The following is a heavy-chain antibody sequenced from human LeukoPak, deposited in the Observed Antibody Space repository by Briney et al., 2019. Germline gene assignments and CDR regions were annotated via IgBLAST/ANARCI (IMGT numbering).Heavy chain of an antibody. CDR3: ARDPQTGVGATPFDY. V-gene: IGHV1-46*01. D-gene: IGHD1-26*01. CDR2: INPRGGSS. CDR1: GYTFTSYY. J-gene: IGHJ4*02. Sequence: ASVKVSCKASGYTFTSYYMHWVRQAPGQGLEWMGIINPRGGSSSYAQKFQGRVAMTRGTSTSTVYLEMNSLRSEDTAVYYCARDPQTGVGATPFDYWGQGTLVTVSS.